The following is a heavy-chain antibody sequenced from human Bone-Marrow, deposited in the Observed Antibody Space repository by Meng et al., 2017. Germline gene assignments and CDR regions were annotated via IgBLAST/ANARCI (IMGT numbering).Heavy chain of an antibody. CDR2: IYYTGST. J-gene: IGHJ4*02. CDR1: GGSINRGGYY. Sequence: QVSLQEAGPRPVKPSQTLSSTCTVSGGSINRGGYYWSWFRQHPGKGLEWIGFIYYTGSTQYNPSLKSRVTISVDTSKNQFSLKLSSVTAADTAVYYCARATYGSGKDFWGQGTMVTVSS. CDR3: ARATYGSGKDF. D-gene: IGHD3-10*01. V-gene: IGHV4-31*03.